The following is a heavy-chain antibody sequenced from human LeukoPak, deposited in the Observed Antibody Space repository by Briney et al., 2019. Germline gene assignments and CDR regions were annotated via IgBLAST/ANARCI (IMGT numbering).Heavy chain of an antibody. CDR1: GGSISSSN. J-gene: IGHJ4*02. CDR2: ISGSAVST. V-gene: IGHV3-23*01. D-gene: IGHD4-23*01. CDR3: AKAVPKAVVTPSFDY. Sequence: PSETLSLTCAVSGGSISSSNWWSWVRQAPGKGLEWVSAISGSAVSTYYADSVKGRFTISRDNSKNTLYLQMNSLRVEDTAVYYCAKAVPKAVVTPSFDYWGQGTLVTVSS.